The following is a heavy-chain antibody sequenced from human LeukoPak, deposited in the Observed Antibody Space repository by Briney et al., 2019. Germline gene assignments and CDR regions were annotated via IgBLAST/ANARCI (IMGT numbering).Heavy chain of an antibody. CDR2: ISSSGSTI. CDR3: ARDRYYYEDY. Sequence: GGSLRLSCAASGFTFSDFYMSWIRQPPGKGLEWVSYISSSGSTIYYAYSVSGGFTISRDNAKNSLYLQMNSLSADDTAVYYAARDRYYYEDYCGEGTLVTASS. CDR1: GFTFSDFY. J-gene: IGHJ4*02. V-gene: IGHV3-11*01. D-gene: IGHD3-22*01.